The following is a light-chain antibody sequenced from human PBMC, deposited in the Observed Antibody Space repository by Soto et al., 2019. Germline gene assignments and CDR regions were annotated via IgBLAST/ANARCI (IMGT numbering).Light chain of an antibody. V-gene: IGLV2-14*03. CDR3: SSYTSGRTPYV. CDR2: DVT. J-gene: IGLJ1*01. CDR1: SSDVGAYDY. Sequence: QPALTQPASVSGSPGRSITISCTGTSSDVGAYDYVSWYQQYPGKAPKLMIYDVTDRPSGVSDRFFGSKSGNTASLTISGLQAEDEADYYCSSYTSGRTPYVFGTGTKVTVL.